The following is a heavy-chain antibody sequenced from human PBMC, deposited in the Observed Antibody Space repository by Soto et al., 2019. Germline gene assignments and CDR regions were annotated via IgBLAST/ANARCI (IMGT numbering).Heavy chain of an antibody. CDR2: RYWDDDK. J-gene: IGHJ4*01. Sequence: QITLKESGPTLVKPTQTLTLTCTFSGFSLNTNAVGVAWIRQPPGKALEWLALRYWDDDKRYSPSLKSRLTITTDTSKNQMVLTMTNMKTESTATYYCAHRRGRVRSGENFDTRGQGNLVTVSS. CDR3: AHRRGRVRSGENFDT. D-gene: IGHD6-19*01. CDR1: GFSLNTNAVG. V-gene: IGHV2-5*02.